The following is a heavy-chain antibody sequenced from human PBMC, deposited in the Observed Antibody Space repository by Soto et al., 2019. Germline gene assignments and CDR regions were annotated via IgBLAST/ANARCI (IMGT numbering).Heavy chain of an antibody. CDR1: GYTFTSYG. CDR3: ARDGIVVVPAAIGAYYYYYYMDV. V-gene: IGHV1-18*01. CDR2: ISAYNGNT. J-gene: IGHJ6*03. D-gene: IGHD2-2*01. Sequence: ASVKVSCKASGYTFTSYGISWVRQAPGQGLEWMGWISAYNGNTNYAQKFQGRVTITTDTSTSTAYMELSSLRSEDTAVYYCARDGIVVVPAAIGAYYYYYYMDVWGKGTTVTVSS.